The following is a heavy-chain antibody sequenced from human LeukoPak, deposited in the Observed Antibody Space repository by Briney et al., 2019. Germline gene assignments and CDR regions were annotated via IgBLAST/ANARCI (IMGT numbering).Heavy chain of an antibody. D-gene: IGHD4-17*01. Sequence: VASVKVSCKASGGTFSSYAISWVRQAPGQGLEWMGGIIPIFGTANYAQKFQGRVTITADESTSTAYMELGSLRSEDTAVYYCARDSGHGDYVPFDYWGQGTLVTVSS. V-gene: IGHV1-69*13. J-gene: IGHJ4*02. CDR2: IIPIFGTA. CDR1: GGTFSSYA. CDR3: ARDSGHGDYVPFDY.